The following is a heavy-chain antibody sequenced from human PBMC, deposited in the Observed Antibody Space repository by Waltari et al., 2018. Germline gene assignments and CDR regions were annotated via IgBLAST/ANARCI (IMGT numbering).Heavy chain of an antibody. Sequence: QVQLQESGPGLVKPSETLSLTCTVSGGSISSYYWSWIRQPPGKGLEGIGYIYSSGSTNYNPSLKSRVIISVDTSKNQFSLKVRSMTAADTAVYYCARDRGYQDYWGQGTLVTVSS. D-gene: IGHD3-10*01. V-gene: IGHV4-59*01. CDR2: IYSSGST. CDR1: GGSISSYY. CDR3: ARDRGYQDY. J-gene: IGHJ4*02.